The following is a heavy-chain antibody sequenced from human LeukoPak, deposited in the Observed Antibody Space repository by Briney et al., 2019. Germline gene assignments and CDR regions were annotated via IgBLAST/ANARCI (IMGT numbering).Heavy chain of an antibody. V-gene: IGHV4-59*03. D-gene: IGHD6-13*01. CDR1: GGSISHYY. J-gene: IGHJ4*02. Sequence: SGALSLTCSVSGGSISHYYWSWIRQPPGQGLEWIGYICDMGGINYNPSLKGRVTISVETPKNQFSLKMSSVTAADTAVYYCASRLKGTIGATRPFDYWGQGTLVTV. CDR2: ICDMGGI. CDR3: ASRLKGTIGATRPFDY.